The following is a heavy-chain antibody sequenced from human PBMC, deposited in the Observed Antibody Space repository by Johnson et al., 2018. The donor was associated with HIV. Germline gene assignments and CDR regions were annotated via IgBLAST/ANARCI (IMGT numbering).Heavy chain of an antibody. CDR2: INADGSAK. V-gene: IGHV3-7*05. D-gene: IGHD1-26*01. CDR3: VRDPGWGALDI. CDR1: GFSFSSTW. Sequence: VQLVESGGGLVQPGWSLRLSCAASGFSFSSTWMTWVRQAPGKGLEWVAFINADGSAKTYMDSARGRFTISRDNAENSLFLQIHSLRAEDTAVYYCVRDPGWGALDIWGHGTMVTVSS. J-gene: IGHJ3*02.